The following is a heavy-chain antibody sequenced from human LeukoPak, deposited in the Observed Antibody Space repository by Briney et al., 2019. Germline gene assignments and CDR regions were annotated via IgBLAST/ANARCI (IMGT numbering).Heavy chain of an antibody. CDR1: GCPFTNYA. CDR2: INAGNDDT. J-gene: IGHJ5*02. D-gene: IGHD2-2*01. V-gene: IGHV1-3*01. Sequence: ASVKVSCKASGCPFTNYAYHWVRQAPGQGLEWLGWINAGNDDTKYSQKFQGRVTITRDTSASTAYMELSSLRSEDTAVYYCARDLIARKRYCSSTSCSNWFDPWGQGTLVTVSS. CDR3: ARDLIARKRYCSSTSCSNWFDP.